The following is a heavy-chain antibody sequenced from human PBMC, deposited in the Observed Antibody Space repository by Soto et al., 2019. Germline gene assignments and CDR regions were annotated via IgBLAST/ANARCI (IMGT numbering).Heavy chain of an antibody. CDR3: ARVREIEQWLVPFDY. V-gene: IGHV4-4*02. J-gene: IGHJ4*02. CDR1: GGSISSSTW. D-gene: IGHD6-19*01. Sequence: VQLKESGPGLVKPSGTLSLTCAVSGGSISSSTWWSWVRQPPGRGLEWIGEIYHSGSTNYNPSLKSRVTISVDKSKNQFSLKLSSVTAADTAVYYCARVREIEQWLVPFDYWGQGTLVTVSS. CDR2: IYHSGST.